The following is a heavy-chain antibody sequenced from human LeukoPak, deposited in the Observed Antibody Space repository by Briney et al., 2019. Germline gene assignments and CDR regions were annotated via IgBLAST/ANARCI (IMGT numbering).Heavy chain of an antibody. D-gene: IGHD5-12*01. CDR3: ASGSGYIPSKH. CDR2: ISNSRYT. Sequence: GGSLTPSSPASGFSLSTFSMNWVRQAPGKGLEWVSSISNSRYTYYADAVKGRFTISRDNARNSLYLEMNSLRAEDTALYYCASGSGYIPSKHGGQRPLVSVSS. J-gene: IGHJ4*02. CDR1: GFSLSTFS. V-gene: IGHV3-21*01.